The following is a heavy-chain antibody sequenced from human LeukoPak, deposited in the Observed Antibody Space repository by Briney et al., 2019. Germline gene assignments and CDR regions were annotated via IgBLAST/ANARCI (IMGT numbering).Heavy chain of an antibody. D-gene: IGHD2-2*01. CDR1: AFTFSSYT. CDR2: ISGSGGST. V-gene: IGHV3-23*01. Sequence: GGSLRLSCAASAFTFSSYTMSWVRQAPGKGLEWVSAISGSGGSTYYADSVKGRFTISRDISKNTLYLQMNSLRAEDTAVYYCAKFASTTCCQSAFDIWGQGTMVTVSS. J-gene: IGHJ3*02. CDR3: AKFASTTCCQSAFDI.